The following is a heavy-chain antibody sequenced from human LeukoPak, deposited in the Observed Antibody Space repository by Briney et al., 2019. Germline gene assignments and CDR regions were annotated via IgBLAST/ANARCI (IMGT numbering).Heavy chain of an antibody. J-gene: IGHJ4*02. CDR3: ARGQRYYGSGSPSPH. CDR2: IWYDGSNK. Sequence: PGGSLRLSCAASGFTFSSYGMHWVRQAPGKGLEWVAVIWYDGSNKYYADSVKGRFTISRDNSKNTLYLQMNSLRAEDTAVYYCARGQRYYGSGSPSPHWGQGTLVTVSA. D-gene: IGHD3-10*01. CDR1: GFTFSSYG. V-gene: IGHV3-33*01.